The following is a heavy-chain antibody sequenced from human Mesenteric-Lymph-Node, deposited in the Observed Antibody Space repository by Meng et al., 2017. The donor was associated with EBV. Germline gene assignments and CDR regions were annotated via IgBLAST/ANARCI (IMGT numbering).Heavy chain of an antibody. Sequence: QVQLVQSGAGVTKPGASVKVSCKASGYPFINNDINWARQTTGQGLEWMGWMNARTGNPGFARKFQGRVTMTTNTATSTAYLELSSLTSEDTGLYFCARQHLGRDWFDTWGQGTLVTVSS. CDR2: MNARTGNP. J-gene: IGHJ5*02. CDR3: ARQHLGRDWFDT. CDR1: GYPFINND. D-gene: IGHD6-13*01. V-gene: IGHV1-8*01.